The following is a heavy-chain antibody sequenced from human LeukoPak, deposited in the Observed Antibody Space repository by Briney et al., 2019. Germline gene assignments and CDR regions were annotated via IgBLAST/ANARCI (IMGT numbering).Heavy chain of an antibody. V-gene: IGHV3-30*18. CDR3: AKEAYSYGYFDY. Sequence: PGGSLRLSCAASGFTFSSYGMHWVRQAPGKGLEWVAVISYDGSNKYYADSVKGRFIISRDNSKNTLYLQMNSLKAEDTAVYYCAKEAYSYGYFDYWGQGTLVTVSS. CDR1: GFTFSSYG. J-gene: IGHJ4*02. D-gene: IGHD5-18*01. CDR2: ISYDGSNK.